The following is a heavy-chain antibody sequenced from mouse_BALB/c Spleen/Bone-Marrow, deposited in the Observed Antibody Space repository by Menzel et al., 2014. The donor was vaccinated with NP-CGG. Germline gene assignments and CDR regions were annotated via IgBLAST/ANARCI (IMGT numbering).Heavy chain of an antibody. CDR2: IWGDGST. CDR3: ARDLYYYGFDY. V-gene: IGHV2-6-7*01. D-gene: IGHD1-1*01. Sequence: VQLVESGPGLVAPSQSLSITCTVSGFSLTDYGVNWVRQPPGKNPEWLGMIWGDGSTDYNSALKSRLSISKDNSQSQVFLKMNSLETDDTARYYCARDLYYYGFDYWGQGTTLTVSS. J-gene: IGHJ2*01. CDR1: GFSLTDYG.